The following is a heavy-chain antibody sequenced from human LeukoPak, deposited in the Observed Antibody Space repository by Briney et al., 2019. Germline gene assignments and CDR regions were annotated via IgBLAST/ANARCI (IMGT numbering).Heavy chain of an antibody. Sequence: ASVKVSCKAPGYTFTGYYMHWVRQAPGQGLEWMGWINPNSGGTNYAQKFQGRVTMTRDTSISTAYMELSRLRSDDTAVYYCASGEMATIGAFDIWGQGTMVTVSS. CDR1: GYTFTGYY. D-gene: IGHD5-24*01. CDR3: ASGEMATIGAFDI. CDR2: INPNSGGT. J-gene: IGHJ3*02. V-gene: IGHV1-2*02.